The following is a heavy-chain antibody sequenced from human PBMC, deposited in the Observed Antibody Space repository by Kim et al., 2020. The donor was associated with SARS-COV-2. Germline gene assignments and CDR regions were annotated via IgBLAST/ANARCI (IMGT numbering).Heavy chain of an antibody. Sequence: GGSLRLSCAASGFTFSSYWMHWVRQAPGKGLVWVSRIYSDGSSTRYADSVKGRFTISRDNAKNTLYLQMNSLRAEDTAVYYCTREIGYINSWYRGDAFDIWGQGTMVTVSS. CDR3: TREIGYINSWYRGDAFDI. D-gene: IGHD6-13*01. CDR2: IYSDGSST. J-gene: IGHJ3*02. CDR1: GFTFSSYW. V-gene: IGHV3-74*01.